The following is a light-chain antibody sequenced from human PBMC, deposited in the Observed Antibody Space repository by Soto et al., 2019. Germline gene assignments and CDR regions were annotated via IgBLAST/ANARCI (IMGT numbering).Light chain of an antibody. CDR2: YDN. J-gene: IGLJ1*01. CDR3: AGWEHTLYGYV. Sequence: QSALTQPPSVSEAPRQRVTISCSGSSSNIGNNAVNWYQQLPGKAPKLLIYYDNLLPSGVSDRFSGSKSGTSASLAIIGFQSEDEAVFYWAGWEHTLYGYVFGIGTKPTVL. V-gene: IGLV1-36*01. CDR1: SSNIGNNA.